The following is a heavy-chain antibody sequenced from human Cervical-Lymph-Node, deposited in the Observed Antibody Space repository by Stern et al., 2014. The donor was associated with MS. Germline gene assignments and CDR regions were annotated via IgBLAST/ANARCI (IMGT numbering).Heavy chain of an antibody. V-gene: IGHV3-33*04. CDR3: VRAGDGVGASLVD. J-gene: IGHJ1*01. D-gene: IGHD1-26*01. CDR1: GFTFSTYG. Sequence: VQLVESGGGVVQPGTSLRLSCVASGFTFSTYGMHWVRQTPGKGLEWVAVTWNDGSNKYYADSVKGRFTISRDNSKNALSLQMNSLRAEDTGIYHCVRAGDGVGASLVDWGQGTLVTVFS. CDR2: TWNDGSNK.